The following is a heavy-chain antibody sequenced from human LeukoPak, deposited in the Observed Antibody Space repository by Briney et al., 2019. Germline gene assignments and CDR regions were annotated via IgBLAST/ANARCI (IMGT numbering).Heavy chain of an antibody. CDR2: MNPSSGNT. CDR3: ERGRSSWYGANNWFDP. Sequence: ASVKVSCKASGYTFTTYDINWVRQATGQGLEWMGWMNPSSGNTGYAQKVKGRVTMTRDTSISTAYMELSGLSSEDTPVYYCERGRSSWYGANNWFDPWGQGTLVTVSS. V-gene: IGHV1-8*01. D-gene: IGHD6-13*01. CDR1: GYTFTTYD. J-gene: IGHJ5*02.